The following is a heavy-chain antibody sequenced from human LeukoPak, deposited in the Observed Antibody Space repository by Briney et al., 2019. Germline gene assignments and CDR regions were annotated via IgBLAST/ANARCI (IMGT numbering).Heavy chain of an antibody. CDR3: ARGGGAVAWATDAFDI. Sequence: SETLSLTCTVSGGSISSPNNYWGWIRQPPGKGLEWIGTIYYTGTTYYKPSLTSRVTMSVDTSKNQFSLKLSSVTAADTAVYYCARGGGAVAWATDAFDIWGQGTMVTVSS. CDR2: IYYTGTT. D-gene: IGHD6-19*01. V-gene: IGHV4-39*07. J-gene: IGHJ3*02. CDR1: GGSISSPNNY.